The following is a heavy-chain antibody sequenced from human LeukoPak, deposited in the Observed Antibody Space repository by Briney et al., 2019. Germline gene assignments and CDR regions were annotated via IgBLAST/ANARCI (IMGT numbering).Heavy chain of an antibody. V-gene: IGHV3-9*01. J-gene: IGHJ4*02. CDR2: ISWNIGDI. CDR1: GFTFDGFA. CDR3: ARDRGLGMVRGVILDY. Sequence: GRSLRLSCAASGFTFDGFAMHWVRQGLGKGLQWVSNISWNIGDIAYADSVKGRFTISRDNSKNTLYLQMNSLRAEDTAVYYCARDRGLGMVRGVILDYWGQGTLVTVSS. D-gene: IGHD3-10*01.